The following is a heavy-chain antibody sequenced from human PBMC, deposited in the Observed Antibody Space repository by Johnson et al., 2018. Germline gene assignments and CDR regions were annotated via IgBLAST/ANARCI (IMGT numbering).Heavy chain of an antibody. CDR3: ANPIRGVHYMDV. CDR2: ISDSGDST. V-gene: IGHV3-23*04. CDR1: GFTFSAYV. J-gene: IGHJ6*02. Sequence: EVQLVETGGGLVQPGGSLRLSCAASGFTFSAYVMIWVRQAPGKGLEWVSTISDSGDSTYYADSVKGRFTVSRDNSESTLFLQMNSLRAEDTAVYYCANPIRGVHYMDVWGQGTTVTVSS. D-gene: IGHD3-10*01.